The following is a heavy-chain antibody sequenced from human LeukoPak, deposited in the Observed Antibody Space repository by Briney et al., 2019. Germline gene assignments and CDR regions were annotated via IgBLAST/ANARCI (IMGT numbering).Heavy chain of an antibody. CDR1: GGTFSSYA. CDR2: IIPIFGTA. Sequence: GSSVKVTCKASGGTFSSYAISWVRQAPGQGLEWMGGIIPIFGTANYAQKFQGRVTITTDESTSTAYMELSSLRSEDTAVYYCARDPSSSFHWFDPWGQGTLVTVSS. CDR3: ARDPSSSFHWFDP. V-gene: IGHV1-69*05. J-gene: IGHJ5*02. D-gene: IGHD6-6*01.